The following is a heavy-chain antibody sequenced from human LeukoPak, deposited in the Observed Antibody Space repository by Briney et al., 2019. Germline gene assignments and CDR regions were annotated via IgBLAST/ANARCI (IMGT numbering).Heavy chain of an antibody. V-gene: IGHV1-2*02. CDR2: INPNSGGT. CDR3: ALAGVVTASGRAFDI. CDR1: RYTFTGYY. D-gene: IGHD2-21*02. Sequence: ASVKVSCKASRYTFTGYYMHWVRQAPGQGLEWVGWINPNSGGTNYAQKFQGRVTMTRDTSISTAYMELSRLRSDDTAVYYCALAGVVTASGRAFDIWGQGTMVTVSS. J-gene: IGHJ3*02.